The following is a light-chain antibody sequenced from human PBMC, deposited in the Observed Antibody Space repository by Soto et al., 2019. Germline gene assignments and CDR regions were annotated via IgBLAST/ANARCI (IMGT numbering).Light chain of an antibody. J-gene: IGLJ3*02. CDR1: SSDVGGYNY. CDR2: EVS. V-gene: IGLV2-8*01. Sequence: QSVLTQPASVSGSPGQSITISCTGTSSDVGGYNYVSWYQQHPGKAPKLMIYEVSNRPSGVPDRFSGSKSANTASLTVSGLQAEDEADYYCSSFASSNTWVFGGGTKLTVL. CDR3: SSFASSNTWV.